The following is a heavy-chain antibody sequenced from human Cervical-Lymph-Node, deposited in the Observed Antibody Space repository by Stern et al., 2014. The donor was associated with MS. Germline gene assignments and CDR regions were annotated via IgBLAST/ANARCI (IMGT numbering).Heavy chain of an antibody. CDR1: GGSVSSGGYT. D-gene: IGHD3-3*01. CDR3: ARVVRFLEWVPFDP. J-gene: IGHJ5*02. Sequence: QLQLQESGSGLVRPSQTLSLTCTVSGGSVSSGGYTWSWLRPPPGKGLEWIGYIYEDESSYYNPSLKSRATISIDRSKNQFSLRLTSMTAADTALYYCARVVRFLEWVPFDPWGQGILVTVSS. V-gene: IGHV4-30-2*01. CDR2: IYEDESS.